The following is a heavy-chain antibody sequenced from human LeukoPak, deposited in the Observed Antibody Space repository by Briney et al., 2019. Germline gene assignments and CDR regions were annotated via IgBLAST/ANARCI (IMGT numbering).Heavy chain of an antibody. D-gene: IGHD5-12*01. Sequence: PGGSLRLSCAASGLTVSNNYMSCVRHAPGTGLEWVSVINSGGTTNYADSVQGRFTISRDNSKTTVYLHMNSLRAEDTAVYYCARDSDSGYGPFASWGQGTLVTVSS. CDR1: GLTVSNNY. J-gene: IGHJ4*02. V-gene: IGHV3-53*01. CDR3: ARDSDSGYGPFAS. CDR2: INSGGTT.